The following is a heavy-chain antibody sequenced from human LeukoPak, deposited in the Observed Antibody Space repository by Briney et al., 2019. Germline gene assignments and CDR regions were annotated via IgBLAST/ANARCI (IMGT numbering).Heavy chain of an antibody. V-gene: IGHV6-1*01. CDR2: TDYRSNWYK. J-gene: IGHJ4*02. D-gene: IGHD6-13*01. Sequence: PSQNLSLTCAISGVTVSSNSAAWNWIRQWPSRGLEWLGKTDYRSNWYKYYGGFAISRIMINPDISKDQFSLQLNSVTPEDTAMYYCARVLAAAGTFDFWGRGSLVTVSS. CDR3: ARVLAAAGTFDF. CDR1: GVTVSSNSAA.